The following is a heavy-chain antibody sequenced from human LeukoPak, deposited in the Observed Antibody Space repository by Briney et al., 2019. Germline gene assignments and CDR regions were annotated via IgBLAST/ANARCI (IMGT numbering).Heavy chain of an antibody. D-gene: IGHD3-22*01. V-gene: IGHV3-15*01. CDR2: IKSKTDGGTT. Sequence: PGESLRLSCAASGFTFNTYAMSWVRQAPGKGLEWVGRIKSKTDGGTTDYAAPVKGRFTISRDDSKNTLYLQMNSLKTEDTAVYYCTTDLMIVPWGQGTLVTVSS. CDR1: GFTFNTYA. CDR3: TTDLMIVP. J-gene: IGHJ4*02.